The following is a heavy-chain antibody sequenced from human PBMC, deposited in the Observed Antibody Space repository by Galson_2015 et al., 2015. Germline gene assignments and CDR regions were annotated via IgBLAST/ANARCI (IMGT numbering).Heavy chain of an antibody. V-gene: IGHV3-15*01. D-gene: IGHD2-15*01. CDR1: GFTFSNAW. J-gene: IGHJ6*02. CDR2: IKSKTDGGTT. Sequence: SLRLSCAASGFTFSNAWMSWVRQAPGKGLEWVGRIKSKTDGGTTDYAAPVKGRFTISRDDSKNTLYLQMNSLKTEDTAVYYCTTPSERGYCSGGSCYSGLEIYYYYGMDVWGQGTTVTVSS. CDR3: TTPSERGYCSGGSCYSGLEIYYYYGMDV.